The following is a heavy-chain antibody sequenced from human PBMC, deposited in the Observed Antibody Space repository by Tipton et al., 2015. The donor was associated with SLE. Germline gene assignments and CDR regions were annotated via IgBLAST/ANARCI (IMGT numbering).Heavy chain of an antibody. Sequence: TLSLTCTVSGGSISSYYWSWIRQPPGKGLEWIGYIYSSGSTKYNPSLKSRVTRSVDTSKNQFSLKLSSVTAADTAVYYCARQGLRYYDFWSGIDAFDIWGQGTMVTVSS. CDR2: IYSSGST. V-gene: IGHV4-4*09. CDR3: ARQGLRYYDFWSGIDAFDI. D-gene: IGHD3-3*01. J-gene: IGHJ3*02. CDR1: GGSISSYY.